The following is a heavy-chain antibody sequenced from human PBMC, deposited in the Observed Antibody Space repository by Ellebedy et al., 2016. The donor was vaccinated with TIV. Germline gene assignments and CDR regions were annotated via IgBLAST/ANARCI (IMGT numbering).Heavy chain of an antibody. CDR1: GGSISSSSYY. V-gene: IGHV4-39*07. Sequence: MPSETLSLTCTVSGGSISSSSYYWDWIRQPPGKGLEWIGSIYYSGSTYYNPSLKSRVTLSVDTSKNQFSLKLSSVTAADTAVYYCAGWELPQSFDYWGQGTLVTVSS. CDR2: IYYSGST. D-gene: IGHD1-26*01. CDR3: AGWELPQSFDY. J-gene: IGHJ4*02.